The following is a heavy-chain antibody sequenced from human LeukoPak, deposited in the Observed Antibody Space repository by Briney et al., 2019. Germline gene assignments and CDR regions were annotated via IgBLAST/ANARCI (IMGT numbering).Heavy chain of an antibody. D-gene: IGHD2-15*01. V-gene: IGHV1-46*01. CDR1: GYTFTSYY. CDR3: ARVPSRYCSGGSCYDY. Sequence: ASVKVSCKASGYTFTSYYMHWVRQAPGQGLEWMGIINPSGGSTSYAQKFQGRVTMTRDTSTSTVYMELSSLRSEDTAVYYCARVPSRYCSGGSCYDYWGQGTLVTVSS. J-gene: IGHJ4*02. CDR2: INPSGGST.